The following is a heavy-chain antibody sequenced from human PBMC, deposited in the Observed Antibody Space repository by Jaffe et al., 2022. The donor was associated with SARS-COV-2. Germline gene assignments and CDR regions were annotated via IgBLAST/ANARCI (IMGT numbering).Heavy chain of an antibody. CDR3: ARADCSGGSCYFDY. J-gene: IGHJ4*02. CDR2: ISYDGSNK. Sequence: QVQLVESGGGVVQPGRSLRLSCAASGFTFSSYAMHWVRQAPGKGLEWVAVISYDGSNKYYADSVKGRFTISRDNSKNTLYLQMNSLRAEDTAVYYCARADCSGGSCYFDYWGQGTLVTVSS. CDR1: GFTFSSYA. V-gene: IGHV3-30-3*01. D-gene: IGHD2-15*01.